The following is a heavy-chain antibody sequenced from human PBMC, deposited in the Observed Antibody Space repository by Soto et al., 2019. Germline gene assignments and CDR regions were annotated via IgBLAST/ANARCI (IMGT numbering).Heavy chain of an antibody. CDR2: IHPGDSDT. CDR3: ARPSPLSYYYYGMDV. CDR1: AYSFTKYW. Sequence: PGESLKISCKGSAYSFTKYWIAWVRQMPGKGLEWMGIIHPGDSDTRYSPSFQGQVTISADKSISTAYLQWSSLKASDTAVYYCARPSPLSYYYYGMDVWGQGTTVTVSS. J-gene: IGHJ6*02. V-gene: IGHV5-51*01.